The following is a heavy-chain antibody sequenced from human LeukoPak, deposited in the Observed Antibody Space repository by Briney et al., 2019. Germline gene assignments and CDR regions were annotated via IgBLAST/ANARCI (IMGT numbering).Heavy chain of an antibody. V-gene: IGHV3-7*01. CDR1: GFTFSSYC. CDR3: AKVAHYYYGSESSYFFEH. D-gene: IGHD3-10*01. Sequence: GGSLRLSCAASGFTFSSYCMSWVRQAPGKGLEWVANIKQDRREKYYVDSLKGRFTISIDNANNSLYLQMNRLRVEDTAIYYCAKVAHYYYGSESSYFFEHCGQGTPVPASS. J-gene: IGHJ4*02. CDR2: IKQDRREK.